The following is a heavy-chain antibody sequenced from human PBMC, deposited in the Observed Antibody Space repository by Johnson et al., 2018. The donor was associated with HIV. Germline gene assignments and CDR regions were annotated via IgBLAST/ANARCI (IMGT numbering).Heavy chain of an antibody. Sequence: QVQLVESGGGLVQPGGSLRLSCAASGFTLSNNAMNWVRQAPGKGLEWVALFSNDGSDKYYADSVKGRFTISRDNSKNTLYLQMNSLRPEDTALYYCARGGWRGIATPDAFDIWGQGTMVTVSS. CDR1: GFTLSNNA. CDR2: FSNDGSDK. CDR3: ARGGWRGIATPDAFDI. J-gene: IGHJ3*02. V-gene: IGHV3-30*03. D-gene: IGHD6-13*01.